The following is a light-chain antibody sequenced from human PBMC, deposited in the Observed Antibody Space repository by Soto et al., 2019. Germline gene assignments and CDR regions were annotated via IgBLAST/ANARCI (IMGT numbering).Light chain of an antibody. CDR3: SSYTASSTRV. Sequence: QPVLTQPAPVSGSPGQSIAISCTGSSSHVGIYNYVSWYQQHPGKVPKLIIYEVTNRPSGVSNRFSGSKSGNTASLTISGLQAEDEADYYCSSYTASSTRVFGTGTKVIVL. J-gene: IGLJ1*01. CDR1: SSHVGIYNY. CDR2: EVT. V-gene: IGLV2-14*01.